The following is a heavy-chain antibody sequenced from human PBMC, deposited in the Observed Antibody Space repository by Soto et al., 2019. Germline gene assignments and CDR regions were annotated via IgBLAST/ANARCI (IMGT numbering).Heavy chain of an antibody. Sequence: QVQLVQSGAEVKKPGASVKVSCKASGYTFTGYYMHWVRQAPGQGLEWMGWINPNSGGTNYAQEFQVRGTMTRDTSIRTAYMELSRLRSDDTAVYYCARIPHGYCSGGSCYWDDYWGQGTLVTVSS. D-gene: IGHD2-15*01. CDR1: GYTFTGYY. CDR3: ARIPHGYCSGGSCYWDDY. CDR2: INPNSGGT. V-gene: IGHV1-2*02. J-gene: IGHJ4*02.